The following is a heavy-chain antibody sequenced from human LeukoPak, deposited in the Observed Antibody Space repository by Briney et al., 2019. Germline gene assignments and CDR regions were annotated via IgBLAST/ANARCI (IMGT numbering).Heavy chain of an antibody. D-gene: IGHD4-23*01. CDR3: AKRWSVDY. Sequence: GGSLRLSCAASGFTFSSYGMHWVRQAPGKGLEWVAVISYDGSNKYYADSVKGRFTISRDNSKNTLYLQMNSLRAEDTAVYYCAKRWSVDYWGQGTLVTVSS. CDR1: GFTFSSYG. J-gene: IGHJ4*02. CDR2: ISYDGSNK. V-gene: IGHV3-30*18.